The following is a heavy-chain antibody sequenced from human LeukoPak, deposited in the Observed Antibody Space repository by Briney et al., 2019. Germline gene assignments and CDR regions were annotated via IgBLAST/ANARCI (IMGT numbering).Heavy chain of an antibody. J-gene: IGHJ4*02. D-gene: IGHD3-10*01. V-gene: IGHV4-34*01. CDR2: INDSGRS. Sequence: SETLSLTCGVYGGSFSGYYWSWIRQPPGKGLEWIGEINDSGRSNYKSSLKSRVTISEDTSKNQFSLKLSSVTAADTAVYYCARAFYYYGPLVDHWGQGTLVTVSS. CDR3: ARAFYYYGPLVDH. CDR1: GGSFSGYY.